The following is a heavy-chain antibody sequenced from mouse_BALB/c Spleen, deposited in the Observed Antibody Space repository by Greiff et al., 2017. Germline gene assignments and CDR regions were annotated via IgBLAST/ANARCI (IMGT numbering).Heavy chain of an antibody. CDR3: ARLGGNYDYLDY. V-gene: IGHV5-9-4*01. D-gene: IGHD2-1*01. J-gene: IGHJ2*01. CDR1: GFTFSSYA. Sequence: EVQLVESGGGLVKPGGSLKLSCAASGFTFSSYAMSWVRQSPEKRLEWVAEISSGGSYTYYPDTVTGRFTISRDNAKNTLYLEMSSLRSEDTAMYYCARLGGNYDYLDYWGQGTTLTVSS. CDR2: ISSGGSYT.